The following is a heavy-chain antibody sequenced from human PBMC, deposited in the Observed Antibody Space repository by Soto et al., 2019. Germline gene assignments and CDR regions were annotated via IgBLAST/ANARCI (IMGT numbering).Heavy chain of an antibody. CDR1: GSTFTSYD. D-gene: IGHD6-13*01. CDR3: ARVPEGIAAAPIDY. Sequence: ASVKVSCKASGSTFTSYDINWVRQAAGQGLEWMGWMNPSNGNTKYAQKFQGRVTITRDTTASTAYMELSSLRSEDTAVYYCARVPEGIAAAPIDYWGQGTLVTVSS. J-gene: IGHJ4*02. V-gene: IGHV1-3*01. CDR2: MNPSNGNT.